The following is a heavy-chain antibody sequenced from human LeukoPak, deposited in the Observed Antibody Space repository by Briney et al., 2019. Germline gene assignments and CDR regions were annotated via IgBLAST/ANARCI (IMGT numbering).Heavy chain of an antibody. V-gene: IGHV4-59*01. CDR1: GGSISSYY. D-gene: IGHD1-26*01. J-gene: IGHJ5*02. Sequence: TSETLSLTCTVSGGSISSYYWSWIRQPPGKGLEWIGYIYYSGSTNYNPSLKSRVTISVDTSKNQFSLKLSSVTAADTAVYYCARVPYSGSYWELSWFDPWGQGTLVTVSS. CDR3: ARVPYSGSYWELSWFDP. CDR2: IYYSGST.